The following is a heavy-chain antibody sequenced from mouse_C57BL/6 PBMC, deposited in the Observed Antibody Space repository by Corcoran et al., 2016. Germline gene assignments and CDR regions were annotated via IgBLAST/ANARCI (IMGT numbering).Heavy chain of an antibody. J-gene: IGHJ4*01. CDR3: ARDPYGSSYGYAMDY. CDR1: GYSITSGYY. V-gene: IGHV3-6*01. CDR2: ISYDGSN. D-gene: IGHD1-1*01. Sequence: DVQLQESGPGLVKPSQSLSLTCSVTGYSITSGYYWNWIRQFPGNKLEWMGYISYDGSNNYNPSLKNRISITRDTSKNQFFLKLNSVTTEDTATYYCARDPYGSSYGYAMDYWGQGTSVTVSS.